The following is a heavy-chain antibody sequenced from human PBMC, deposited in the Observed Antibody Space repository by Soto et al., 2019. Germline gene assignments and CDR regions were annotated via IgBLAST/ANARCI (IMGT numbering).Heavy chain of an antibody. CDR3: ARAEYTSGPILLDY. CDR2: INPNSGGT. CDR1: GYTFAGYY. J-gene: IGHJ4*02. D-gene: IGHD6-19*01. Sequence: QVQLVQSGAEVKKPGASVKVSCKASGYTFAGYYMHWVRQAPGQGLEWMGWINPNSGGTNHAQKFQGWVTMTRDTSISTAYMELSRLRSDDTAVYYCARAEYTSGPILLDYWGQGTLVTVSS. V-gene: IGHV1-2*04.